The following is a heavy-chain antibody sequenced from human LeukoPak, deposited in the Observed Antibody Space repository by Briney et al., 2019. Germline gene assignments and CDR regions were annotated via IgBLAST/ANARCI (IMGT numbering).Heavy chain of an antibody. V-gene: IGHV3-48*04. J-gene: IGHJ4*02. Sequence: GGSLRLSCAASGFTFRSYSMNWVRQAPGKGLEWVSYISSSSSTIYYADSVKGRFTISRDNAKNSLYLQMNSLRAEDTAVYYCARLSLYCTNGVCYRGFDYWGQGTLVTVSS. CDR3: ARLSLYCTNGVCYRGFDY. D-gene: IGHD2-8*01. CDR1: GFTFRSYS. CDR2: ISSSSSTI.